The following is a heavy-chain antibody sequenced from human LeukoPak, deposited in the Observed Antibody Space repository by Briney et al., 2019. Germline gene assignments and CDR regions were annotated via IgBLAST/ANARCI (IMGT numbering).Heavy chain of an antibody. CDR2: INHSGST. J-gene: IGHJ4*02. Sequence: MASETLSLTCAVYGGSSSGYYWSWIRQPPGKGLEWIGEINHSGSTNYNPSLKSRVTISVDTSKNQLSLKLSSVTAADTAVYYCARSSKSSSPFDYWGQGTLVTVSS. CDR1: GGSSSGYY. V-gene: IGHV4-34*01. D-gene: IGHD6-13*01. CDR3: ARSSKSSSPFDY.